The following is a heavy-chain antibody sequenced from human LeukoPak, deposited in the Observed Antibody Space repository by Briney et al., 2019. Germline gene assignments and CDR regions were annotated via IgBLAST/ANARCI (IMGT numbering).Heavy chain of an antibody. D-gene: IGHD2-2*01. CDR2: INVNSGGT. CDR3: ARIFCSSTSCYYFDH. CDR1: GYTFTGYY. J-gene: IGHJ4*02. V-gene: IGHV1-2*02. Sequence: GASVKVSCKASGYTFTGYYMHWVRQAPGQGLEWMGWINVNSGGTNYAQKFRGRVTMPRDTSISTAHMELSRLRSDDTAVYYCARIFCSSTSCYYFDHWGQGTLVTVSS.